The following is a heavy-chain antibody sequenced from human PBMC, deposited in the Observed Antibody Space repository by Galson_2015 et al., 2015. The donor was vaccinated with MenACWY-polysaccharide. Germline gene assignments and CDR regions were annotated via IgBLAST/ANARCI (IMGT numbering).Heavy chain of an antibody. V-gene: IGHV4-61*02. CDR2: IYTSGST. CDR1: GGSISSGSYY. D-gene: IGHD6-19*01. J-gene: IGHJ6*02. Sequence: TLSLTCTVSGGSISSGSYYWSWIRQPAGKGLEWIGRIYTSGSTNYNPSLKSRVTISVDTSKNQFSLELSSVTAADTAVYYCVVAVAGLGYGMDVWGQGTTVTVSS. CDR3: VVAVAGLGYGMDV.